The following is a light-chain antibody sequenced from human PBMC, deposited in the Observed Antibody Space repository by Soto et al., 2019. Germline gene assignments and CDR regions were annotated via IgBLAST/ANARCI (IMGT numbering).Light chain of an antibody. J-gene: IGKJ5*01. V-gene: IGKV1-39*01. Sequence: IQMTQSPSSLSASVVDRVTITCRASQSISSYLNCYQQKPGKAPKLLIYAASSLQSGVPSRFIGSGSGTDFTLPISSMKPEDFATYACQPSYSKVTFCQGTRLEIK. CDR3: QPSYSKVT. CDR1: QSISSY. CDR2: AAS.